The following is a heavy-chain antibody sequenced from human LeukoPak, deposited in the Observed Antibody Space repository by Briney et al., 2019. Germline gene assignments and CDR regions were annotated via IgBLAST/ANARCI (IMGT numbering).Heavy chain of an antibody. CDR2: INHSGST. Sequence: SETLSLTCAVYGGSFSGYYWSWIRQPPGKGLEWIGEINHSGSTNYNPSLKSRVTISVDTSKNQFSLKLSSVTAADTAVYYCARGIPNYRTGVLFDYWGQGTLVTVSS. D-gene: IGHD4/OR15-4a*01. J-gene: IGHJ4*02. CDR1: GGSFSGYY. CDR3: ARGIPNYRTGVLFDY. V-gene: IGHV4-34*01.